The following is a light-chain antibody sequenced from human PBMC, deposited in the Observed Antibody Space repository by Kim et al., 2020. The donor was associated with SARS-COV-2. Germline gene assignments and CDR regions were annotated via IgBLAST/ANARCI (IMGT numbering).Light chain of an antibody. V-gene: IGKV1-5*03. CDR2: EAS. CDR1: QRIGTW. Sequence: SASVGDRVTITCRASQRIGTWRAWYRQTPGRAPDVLIYEASTLEIGVPSRFSGSGSGTVFTLTISSLQPEDFATYYCQQYNSFPYTFGQGTKLEI. CDR3: QQYNSFPYT. J-gene: IGKJ2*01.